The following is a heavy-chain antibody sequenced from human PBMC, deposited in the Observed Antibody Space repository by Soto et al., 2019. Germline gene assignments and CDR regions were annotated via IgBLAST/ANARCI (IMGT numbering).Heavy chain of an antibody. CDR3: ARDRRDSVADRRSFDV. J-gene: IGHJ3*01. D-gene: IGHD1-26*01. CDR2: ISVYNGDT. V-gene: IGHV1-18*01. CDR1: GYSFTTYG. Sequence: ASVKVSCKASGYSFTTYGISWVRQAPGQGLEYMGWISVYNGDTNYAQKLQGRVTMTTDTSTSTAYMELRSLRSDDTAIYYCARDRRDSVADRRSFDVWGQGTMVTVSS.